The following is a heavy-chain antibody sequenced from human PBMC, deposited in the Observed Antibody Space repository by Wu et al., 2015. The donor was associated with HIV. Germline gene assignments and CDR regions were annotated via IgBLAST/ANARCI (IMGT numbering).Heavy chain of an antibody. CDR1: GDSFSSYA. Sequence: VQLVQSGAEVKNPGSSVTVSCKTSGDSFSSYAIGWVRQAPGQRLEWIGGIIPLTRETNYAQTFKGRVTITADGSTNTVYLDLRSLRSEDTAVYYCARAYSSGWNTGRRNFDYWGQGTLVTVSS. V-gene: IGHV1-69*12. CDR3: ARAYSSGWNTGRRNFDY. J-gene: IGHJ4*02. D-gene: IGHD6-19*01. CDR2: IIPLTRET.